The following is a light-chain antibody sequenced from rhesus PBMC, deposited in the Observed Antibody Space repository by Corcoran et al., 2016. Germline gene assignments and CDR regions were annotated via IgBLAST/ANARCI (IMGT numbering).Light chain of an antibody. V-gene: IGKV1-25*01. Sequence: DIQMTQSPSSLSASVGDRVTITCRASQGITNDLAWYQQKPGETPKLLIYEAYSLQSGIPSRFSGMGSGTDFTLTISSRQSEDFETYYCQNYYSTPWTFGQGTKVEIK. CDR2: EAY. CDR1: QGITND. CDR3: QNYYSTPWT. J-gene: IGKJ1*01.